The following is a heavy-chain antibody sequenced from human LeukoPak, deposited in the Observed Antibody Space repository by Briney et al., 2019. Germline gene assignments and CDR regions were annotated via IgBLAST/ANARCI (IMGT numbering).Heavy chain of an antibody. D-gene: IGHD3-22*01. J-gene: IGHJ3*02. CDR2: IKQDGSET. CDR3: ARDMYYYDSSGYYYGGYAFDI. V-gene: IGHV3-7*01. CDR1: GFTSSTYW. Sequence: GGSLRLSCAASGFTSSTYWMSWVRQAPGKGLEWVASIKQDGSETYYVDSVKGRFTLSRDNAKNSLYLQMNSLRAEDTAVYYCARDMYYYDSSGYYYGGYAFDIWGQGTMVTVSS.